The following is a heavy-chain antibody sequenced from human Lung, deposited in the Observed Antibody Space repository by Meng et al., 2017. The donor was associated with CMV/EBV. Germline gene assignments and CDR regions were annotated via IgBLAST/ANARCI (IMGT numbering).Heavy chain of an antibody. J-gene: IGHJ5*02. V-gene: IGHV3-48*03. D-gene: IGHD2-15*01. Sequence: GGSXRLXCAASGFTFSSFEMNWVRQAPGKGLDWVSYISSSGTTIYYADSVKGRFTISRDNAKNSLYLQMNSLRAEDTAVYYCSRGGGRYCSGGSCYRTGFDPWXQGTLVTVSS. CDR2: ISSSGTTI. CDR3: SRGGGRYCSGGSCYRTGFDP. CDR1: GFTFSSFE.